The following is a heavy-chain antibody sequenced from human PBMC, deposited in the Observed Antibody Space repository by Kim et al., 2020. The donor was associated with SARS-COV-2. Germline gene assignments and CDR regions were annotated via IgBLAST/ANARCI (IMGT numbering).Heavy chain of an antibody. CDR1: GLTFSDAW. Sequence: GGSLRLSCVASGLTFSDAWMSWVRQAPGKGLEWVGRIKSKTDGETTDYAAPVQGRFTISRDDSKNTLYLQVDSLKTEDTAVYYCTTDKGAYDSGGTYYIGPSESWGQGTLVTVSS. J-gene: IGHJ1*01. CDR3: TTDKGAYDSGGTYYIGPSES. V-gene: IGHV3-15*01. D-gene: IGHD3-22*01. CDR2: IKSKTDGETT.